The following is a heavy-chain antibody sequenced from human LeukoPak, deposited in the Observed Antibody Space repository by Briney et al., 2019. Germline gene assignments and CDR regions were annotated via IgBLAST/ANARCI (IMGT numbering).Heavy chain of an antibody. J-gene: IGHJ4*02. D-gene: IGHD6-13*01. CDR3: ARLSSSSWYDY. Sequence: GGSLRLSCAASGFTVSSNYMSWVRQAPGKGLEWVSVIYSGGSTYYADSVKGRFTISRDNSKNTLYLQMGSLRAEDMAVYYCARLSSSSWYDYWGQGTLVTVSS. CDR2: IYSGGST. CDR1: GFTVSSNY. V-gene: IGHV3-66*01.